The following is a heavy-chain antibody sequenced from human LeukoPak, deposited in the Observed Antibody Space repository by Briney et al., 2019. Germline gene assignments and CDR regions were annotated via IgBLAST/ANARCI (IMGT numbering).Heavy chain of an antibody. D-gene: IGHD5-18*01. CDR3: ARSALTAVITWYFDP. CDR1: GFTFSSYS. V-gene: IGHV3-48*04. CDR2: ISGSGNTI. Sequence: PGGSLRLSCAASGFTFSSYSMNWVRQAPGKGLEWVSYISGSGNTIYYADSVKGRFTISRDNTKNSLYLQMNSLRAEDTAVYYCARSALTAVITWYFDPWGQGTLVTVSS. J-gene: IGHJ5*02.